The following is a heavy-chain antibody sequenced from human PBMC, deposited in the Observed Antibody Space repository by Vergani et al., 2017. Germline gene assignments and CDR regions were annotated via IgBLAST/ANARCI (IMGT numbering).Heavy chain of an antibody. J-gene: IGHJ4*02. V-gene: IGHV3-23*01. Sequence: EVQLLQSEGAVVQPGGPLRLSWVASGFTSSSYAMSWVRQGHGQGLEWVSCIKNTGESTHYADSVKGRFTISRDNSKNTLYLQMNSLRVENTAVYYCGRGSDNYNWGQGTLVTVSS. CDR2: IKNTGEST. CDR3: GRGSDNYN. D-gene: IGHD5-24*01. CDR1: GFTSSSYA.